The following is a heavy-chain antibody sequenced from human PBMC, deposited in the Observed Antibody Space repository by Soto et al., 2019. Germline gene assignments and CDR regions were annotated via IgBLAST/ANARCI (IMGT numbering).Heavy chain of an antibody. CDR2: INHSGST. J-gene: IGHJ5*02. D-gene: IGHD3-10*01. CDR3: ARGRSALLWFGELLGEYNWFDP. V-gene: IGHV4-34*01. Sequence: QVQLQQWGAGLLKPSETLSLTCAVYGGSFSGYYWSWIRQPPGKGLEWIGEINHSGSTNYNPSLKRRVTISVDTSKNQFSLKLSSVTAADTAVYYCARGRSALLWFGELLGEYNWFDPWGQGTLVTVSS. CDR1: GGSFSGYY.